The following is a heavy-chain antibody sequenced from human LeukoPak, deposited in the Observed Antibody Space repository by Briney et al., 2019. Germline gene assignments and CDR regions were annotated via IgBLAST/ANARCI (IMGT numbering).Heavy chain of an antibody. V-gene: IGHV1-69*05. Sequence: ASVKVSCKASGGTFSSYAISLVRQAPGQGLEWMGRIIPIFGTANYAQKFQGRVTITTDESTSTAYMELSSLRSEDTAVYYCARVGGQDSSGYYYWGQGTLVTVSS. CDR2: IIPIFGTA. CDR1: GGTFSSYA. J-gene: IGHJ4*02. CDR3: ARVGGQDSSGYYY. D-gene: IGHD3-22*01.